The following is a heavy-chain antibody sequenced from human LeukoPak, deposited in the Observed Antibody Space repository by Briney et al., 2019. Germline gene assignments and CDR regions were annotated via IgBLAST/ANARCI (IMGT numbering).Heavy chain of an antibody. D-gene: IGHD2-2*01. CDR1: GGTFSSYT. CDR3: AGELLSDQYYYYYYYMDV. V-gene: IGHV1-69*02. J-gene: IGHJ6*03. CDR2: IIPILGIA. Sequence: ASVKVSCKASGGTFSSYTISWVRQAPGQGLEWMGRIIPILGIANYAQKFQGRVTITADKSTSTAYTELSSLRSEDTAVYYCAGELLSDQYYYYYYYMDVWGKGTTVTVSS.